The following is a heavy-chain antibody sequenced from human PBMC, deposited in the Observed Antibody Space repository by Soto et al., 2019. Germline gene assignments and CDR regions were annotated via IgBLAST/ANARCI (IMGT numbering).Heavy chain of an antibody. J-gene: IGHJ4*02. V-gene: IGHV4-31*03. D-gene: IGHD6-13*01. CDR3: ARGSSRWDY. CDR1: CGSISSGGYY. CDR2: IYYSGST. Sequence: PSETLSLTCTVSCGSISSGGYYWSLIRQHPGKGLEWIGYIYYSGSTYYNPSLKSRVTISVDTSKNQFSLRLSSVTAADTAMYYCARGSSRWDYWGQGTLVTVSS.